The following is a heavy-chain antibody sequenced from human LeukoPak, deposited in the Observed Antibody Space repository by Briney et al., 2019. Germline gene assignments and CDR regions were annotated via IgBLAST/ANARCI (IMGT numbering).Heavy chain of an antibody. CDR3: ARDGYYHDSSGRRGYYMDV. J-gene: IGHJ6*03. CDR1: GFTFSSYA. D-gene: IGHD3-22*01. V-gene: IGHV3-23*01. CDR2: SRGSVGST. Sequence: GGSLRLSCAASGFTFSSYAMSWVRQAPGGGLEWVSASRGSVGSTYYADSVKGRFTISRDNSKHTLYLQMNSLGAEDTAVYYCARDGYYHDSSGRRGYYMDVWGKGTTVTVSS.